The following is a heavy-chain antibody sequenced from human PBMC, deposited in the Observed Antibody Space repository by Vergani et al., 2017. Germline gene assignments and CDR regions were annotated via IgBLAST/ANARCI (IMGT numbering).Heavy chain of an antibody. J-gene: IGHJ6*02. Sequence: QSQLVQSGDEVKKPGASVKVSCKTSGYTFTSYGISWVRQAPGQGLEWMGWINTYNGNTNSAQKVQGRVTMTTDTSTRTAYMELRSLRSDDTAVYYCARDLRMTPFYGLDVWGQGTTVTVSS. CDR2: INTYNGNT. D-gene: IGHD2-8*01. CDR1: GYTFTSYG. V-gene: IGHV1-18*01. CDR3: ARDLRMTPFYGLDV.